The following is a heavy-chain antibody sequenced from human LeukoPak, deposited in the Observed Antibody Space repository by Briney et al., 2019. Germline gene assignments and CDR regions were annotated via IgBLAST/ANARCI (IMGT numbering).Heavy chain of an antibody. J-gene: IGHJ3*02. CDR1: GFTFSSSA. Sequence: GGSLRLSCGASGFTFSSSAMSWARQAPGKGLEWVSAISGSGGSTYYADSVKGRFTISRDNSKNTLYLQMNSLRAEDTAVYYCAKGLYDSKDAFDIWGQGTMVTVSS. D-gene: IGHD3-22*01. V-gene: IGHV3-23*01. CDR2: ISGSGGST. CDR3: AKGLYDSKDAFDI.